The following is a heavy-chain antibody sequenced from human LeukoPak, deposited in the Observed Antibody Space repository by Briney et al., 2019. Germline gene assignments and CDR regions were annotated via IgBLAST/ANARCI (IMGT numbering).Heavy chain of an antibody. J-gene: IGHJ4*02. CDR3: AKEHLKYANDNRGSFDY. CDR2: ITRGGSP. D-gene: IGHD3-22*01. CDR1: GFPFSEAA. V-gene: IGHV3-23*01. Sequence: GVSLRLSCVASGFPFSEAAMTWVRQAPGKGLEWLSVITRGGSPYYADSVKGRFTISRDNARNTVYLQLNSLRNEDTALYYCAKEHLKYANDNRGSFDYWGQGTLVTVSS.